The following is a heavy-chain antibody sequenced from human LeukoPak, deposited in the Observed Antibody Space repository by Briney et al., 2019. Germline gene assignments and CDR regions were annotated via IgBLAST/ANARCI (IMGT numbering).Heavy chain of an antibody. D-gene: IGHD3-10*01. CDR3: ARDPSMVRGVNDAFDI. Sequence: GGSLRLSCAASGFTFSSYSMNWVRQAPGKGLEWVSSISSSSSSYIYYADSVKGRFTISRDNAKNSLYLQMNSLRAEDTAVYYCARDPSMVRGVNDAFDIWGQGTMVTVSS. V-gene: IGHV3-21*01. CDR1: GFTFSSYS. CDR2: ISSSSSSYI. J-gene: IGHJ3*02.